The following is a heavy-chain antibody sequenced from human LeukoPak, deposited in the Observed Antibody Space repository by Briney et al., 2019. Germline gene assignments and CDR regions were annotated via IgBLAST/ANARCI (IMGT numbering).Heavy chain of an antibody. CDR2: ISWDGGST. D-gene: IGHD3-9*01. V-gene: IGHV3-43D*03. J-gene: IGHJ4*02. CDR1: GFTFDDYA. Sequence: PGGSLRLSCAASGFTFDDYAMHWVRQAPGKGLEWVSLISWDGGSTYYADSVEGRFTISRDNSKNSLYLQMNSLRAEDTALYYCAKDLRYFGEGVDYWGQGTLVTVSS. CDR3: AKDLRYFGEGVDY.